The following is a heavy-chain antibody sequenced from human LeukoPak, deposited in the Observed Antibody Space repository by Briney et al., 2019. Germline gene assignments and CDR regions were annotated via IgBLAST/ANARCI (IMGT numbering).Heavy chain of an antibody. V-gene: IGHV3-30*19. CDR1: GFTFSSYG. D-gene: IGHD3-9*01. Sequence: GGSLRLSCAASGFTFSSYGMHWVRQAPGKGLEWVAVISYDGSNKYYADSVKGRFTISRDNSKNTLYLQMNSLRAEDTAVYYCAKDIEGLDWGHAFDIWGQGTKVSVSS. CDR2: ISYDGSNK. J-gene: IGHJ3*02. CDR3: AKDIEGLDWGHAFDI.